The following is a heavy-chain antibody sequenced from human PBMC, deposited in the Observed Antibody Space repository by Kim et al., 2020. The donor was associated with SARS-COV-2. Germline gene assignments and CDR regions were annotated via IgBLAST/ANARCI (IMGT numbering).Heavy chain of an antibody. D-gene: IGHD3-3*01. CDR1: GGSISSSNW. J-gene: IGHJ4*02. V-gene: IGHV4-4*02. CDR2: IYNSGTT. CDR3: ARARFITIFGVVITGAFDY. Sequence: SETLSLTCAVSGGSISSSNWWCLLRQPPGKVVWRVGEIYNSGTTNYTPSLKSRVTISVDKSKNQFSLKLSAVTAANTAVYYCARARFITIFGVVITGAFDYRGQGTLVTLSS.